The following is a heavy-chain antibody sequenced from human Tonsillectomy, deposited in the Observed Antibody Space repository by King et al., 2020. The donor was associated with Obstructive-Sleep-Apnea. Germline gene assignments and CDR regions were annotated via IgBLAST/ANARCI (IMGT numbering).Heavy chain of an antibody. CDR3: NYGGY. D-gene: IGHD4-17*01. CDR1: GFTFISYA. CDR2: LSYDGINK. Sequence: VQLVQSGGGVVQPGRALRLSCSASGFTFISYALHWVSQAAGKGRVGVAVLSYDGINKYYADSVKGRFTISRDNSKNTLYLQMNSLRAEDTAVYYSNYGGYWGQGTLVTVSS. V-gene: IGHV3-30*04. J-gene: IGHJ4*02.